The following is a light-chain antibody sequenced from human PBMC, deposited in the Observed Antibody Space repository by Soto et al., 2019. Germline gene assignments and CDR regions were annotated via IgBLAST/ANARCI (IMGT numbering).Light chain of an antibody. CDR1: SSDAATYSL. V-gene: IGLV2-23*02. CDR3: CSYAGDIDFFV. J-gene: IGLJ1*01. CDR2: EVS. Sequence: QAVVTQPASVSGSPGQSITISCAGTSSDAATYSLVSWYQQQPGKAPKLIIYEVSKRPSGVSSRFSGSKSGSTASLTISGLQAEDEAVYFCCSYAGDIDFFVFGAGTKVTVL.